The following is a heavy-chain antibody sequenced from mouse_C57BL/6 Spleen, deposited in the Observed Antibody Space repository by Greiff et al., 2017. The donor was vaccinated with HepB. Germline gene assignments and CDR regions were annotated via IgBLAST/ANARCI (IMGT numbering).Heavy chain of an antibody. V-gene: IGHV1-39*01. CDR1: GYSFTAYN. Sequence: VQLQQSGPELGQPGASATKSCKASGYSFTAYNMNSVKQSNGKSLEWIGVINPNYGTTSYNQKFKGKATLTVDQSSSTAYMQLNSLTSEDSAVYYCARDPGGDYWGEGPPLTVSS. CDR2: INPNYGTT. J-gene: IGHJ2*01. CDR3: ARDPGGDY.